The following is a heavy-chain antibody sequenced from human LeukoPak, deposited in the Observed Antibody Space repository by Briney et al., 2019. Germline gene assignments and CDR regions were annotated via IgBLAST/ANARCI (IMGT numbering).Heavy chain of an antibody. CDR3: ARSASYDFWSGFQSGFDF. D-gene: IGHD3-3*01. Sequence: PGGSLRLSCVASGFTFTKCAMSWIRQAPGKGLEWVAIITATGDTAYYADSVKGRFTISRDNSRNTVYMQMDSLRAEDTAVYYCARSASYDFWSGFQSGFDFWGQGTLVTVSS. V-gene: IGHV3-23*01. J-gene: IGHJ4*02. CDR2: ITATGDTA. CDR1: GFTFTKCA.